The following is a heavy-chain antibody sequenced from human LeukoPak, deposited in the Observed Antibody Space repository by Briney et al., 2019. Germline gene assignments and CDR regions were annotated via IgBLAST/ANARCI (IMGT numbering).Heavy chain of an antibody. D-gene: IGHD6-6*01. CDR1: GYSFTSYW. Sequence: GESLKISCKGSGYSFTSYWTSWVRQMPGKGLEWMGRIDPSDSYTNYSPSFQGHVTISADKSISTAYLQWSSLKASDTAMYYCAITVAAHLGVPFDYWGQGTLVTVSS. J-gene: IGHJ4*02. CDR2: IDPSDSYT. V-gene: IGHV5-10-1*01. CDR3: AITVAAHLGVPFDY.